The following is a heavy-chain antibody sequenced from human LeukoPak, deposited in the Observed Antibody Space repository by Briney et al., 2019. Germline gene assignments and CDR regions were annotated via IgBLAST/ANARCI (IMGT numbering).Heavy chain of an antibody. D-gene: IGHD4/OR15-4a*01. CDR1: GFTFSVYS. CDR2: ITASSRTK. CDR3: ARDITMVRTYYYNGMDV. J-gene: IGHJ6*02. Sequence: GGSLRLSCAASGFTFSVYSMNWVRQAPGKGLEWVSYITASSRTKYYADSVKGRFSISRDNAKNSLFPQLNSLRAEDTAIYYCARDITMVRTYYYNGMDVWGQGTTVTVSS. V-gene: IGHV3-48*01.